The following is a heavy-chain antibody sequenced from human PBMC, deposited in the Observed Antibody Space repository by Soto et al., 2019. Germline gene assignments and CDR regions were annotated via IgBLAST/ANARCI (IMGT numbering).Heavy chain of an antibody. J-gene: IGHJ3*02. CDR2: ISAYNGNT. V-gene: IGHV1-18*04. CDR1: GYTFTSYG. Sequence: GASVKVSCKASGYTFTSYGMSWVRQAPGQGLEWMGWISAYNGNTNYAQKLQGRVTMTTDTSTSTAYMELRSMRSDDTAVYYCARGCYDILTGYYNPPDAFDIWGQGTMVTVSS. CDR3: ARGCYDILTGYYNPPDAFDI. D-gene: IGHD3-9*01.